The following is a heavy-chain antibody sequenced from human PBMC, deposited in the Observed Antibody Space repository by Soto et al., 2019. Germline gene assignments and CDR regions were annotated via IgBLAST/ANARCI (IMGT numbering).Heavy chain of an antibody. Sequence: SETLSLTCAVSGGSISSGGYSWSWIRQPPGKGLEWIGYIYHSGSTYYNPSLKSRVTISVDRSKNQFPLKLSSVTAADTAVYYCARRYGYSFDYWGQGTLVTVSS. V-gene: IGHV4-30-2*01. J-gene: IGHJ4*02. D-gene: IGHD1-1*01. CDR3: ARRYGYSFDY. CDR1: GGSISSGGYS. CDR2: IYHSGST.